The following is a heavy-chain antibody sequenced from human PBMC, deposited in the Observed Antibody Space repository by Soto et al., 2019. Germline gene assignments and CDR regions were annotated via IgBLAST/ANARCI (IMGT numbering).Heavy chain of an antibody. CDR1: GYSFTNYG. Sequence: GASGKVSCKASGYSFTNYGISWGRPAPGQRHEWMGWVSGYIIDTIYVQKFQGRVIMTTDTSTSTAYMELRSLTDDDTAVYFCVRARRIVPPEPGISDFHCWGEGASVTV. CDR3: VRARRIVPPEPGISDFHC. D-gene: IGHD3-16*02. J-gene: IGHJ4*02. V-gene: IGHV1-18*01. CDR2: VSGYIIDT.